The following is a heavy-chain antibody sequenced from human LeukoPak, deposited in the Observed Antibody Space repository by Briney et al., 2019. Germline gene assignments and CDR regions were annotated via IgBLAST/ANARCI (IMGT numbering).Heavy chain of an antibody. J-gene: IGHJ4*02. D-gene: IGHD1-7*01. Sequence: PSETLSLTCSVSGGSIRSTSYHWGWIRQPPGKGLEWIGSMYYSGSTYYNPSLKSRVTTSVDTSKNQFSLNLSSVTAADTAVYYCARRGTGTGTGYFDYWGQGTLVTVSS. CDR1: GGSIRSTSYH. CDR3: ARRGTGTGTGYFDY. V-gene: IGHV4-39*01. CDR2: MYYSGST.